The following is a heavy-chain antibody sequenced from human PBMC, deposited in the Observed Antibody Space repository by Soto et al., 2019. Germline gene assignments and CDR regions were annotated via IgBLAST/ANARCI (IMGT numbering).Heavy chain of an antibody. CDR1: GGSVSSGSYY. J-gene: IGHJ4*02. D-gene: IGHD3-22*01. CDR3: VREANYYDSSGYWDDY. CDR2: IYSSGGS. Sequence: SETLSLTFTVSGGSVSSGSYYWSWIRQPPGKGLEWIGYIYSSGGSNYSPSLKSRVTISVDTSKNQFTLKLRSVTAADTAVYYCVREANYYDSSGYWDDYWGQGTLVT. V-gene: IGHV4-61*01.